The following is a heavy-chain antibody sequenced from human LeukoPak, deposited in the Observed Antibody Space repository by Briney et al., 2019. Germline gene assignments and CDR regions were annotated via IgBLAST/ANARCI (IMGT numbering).Heavy chain of an antibody. CDR2: ITSSSGTI. Sequence: GGSLTLSCAASGFTFSSYNMNWVRQAPGKGLEWVSSITSSSGTIYYADSVKGRFSISRDNAKNSLYLQMNSLRDEDTAVCYCARDRCSSTSCYVLYFDYWGQGSLVTVSS. CDR3: ARDRCSSTSCYVLYFDY. J-gene: IGHJ4*02. D-gene: IGHD2-2*01. V-gene: IGHV3-48*02. CDR1: GFTFSSYN.